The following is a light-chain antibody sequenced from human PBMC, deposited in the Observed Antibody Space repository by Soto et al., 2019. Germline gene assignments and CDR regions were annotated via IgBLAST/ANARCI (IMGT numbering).Light chain of an antibody. Sequence: EKVMTQSPATLSVSPGERATLSCRASQSVSSNLAWYQQKPGQAPRLLIYGASSRATDIPGRFSGSGSGTDFTLTINRLEPEDFALYYCQQYGSSPPTFGQGTKVDIK. V-gene: IGKV3-20*01. CDR1: QSVSSN. CDR2: GAS. J-gene: IGKJ1*01. CDR3: QQYGSSPPT.